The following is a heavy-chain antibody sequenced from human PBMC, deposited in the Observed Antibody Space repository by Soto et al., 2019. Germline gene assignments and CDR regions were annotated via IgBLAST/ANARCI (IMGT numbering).Heavy chain of an antibody. D-gene: IGHD6-19*01. V-gene: IGHV4-59*08. CDR1: GGSISSYY. CDR2: IYYSGST. Sequence: PSETLSLTCTVSGGSISSYYWSWIRQPPGKGLEWIGYIYYSGSTNYNPSLKSRVTISVDTSKNQFSLKLSSVTAADTAVYYCANIAVAGYYFDYWGQGTLVTVSS. CDR3: ANIAVAGYYFDY. J-gene: IGHJ4*02.